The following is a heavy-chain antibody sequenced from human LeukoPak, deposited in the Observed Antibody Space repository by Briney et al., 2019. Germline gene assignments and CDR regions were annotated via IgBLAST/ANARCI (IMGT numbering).Heavy chain of an antibody. D-gene: IGHD6-13*01. V-gene: IGHV3-7*01. J-gene: IGHJ4*02. CDR3: ASGRQLGY. Sequence: GGSLRLSCAASGFTFSNYWMSWVRQAPGKGLEWVANIKEDGSEKYYADSVKGRFTISRDNARNSLYLQMNSLRAEDTAVYYCASGRQLGYWGQGTLVTVSS. CDR1: GFTFSNYW. CDR2: IKEDGSEK.